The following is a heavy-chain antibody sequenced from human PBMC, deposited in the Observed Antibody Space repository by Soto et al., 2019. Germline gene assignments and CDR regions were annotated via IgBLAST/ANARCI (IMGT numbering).Heavy chain of an antibody. D-gene: IGHD2-8*01. CDR3: AKDAPSFNGVWDPFDM. Sequence: EVQLLESGGGVVQPGGSLRLSCAASGFTFSDYAMSWVRQTPGKGLQWVSGVGGSDDDKHYADSVRGRFIVSRDNSKNTLYLHMNSLIADDTAIYYCAKDAPSFNGVWDPFDMWGQRPEVTVSS. CDR1: GFTFSDYA. CDR2: VGGSDDDK. V-gene: IGHV3-23*01. J-gene: IGHJ3*02.